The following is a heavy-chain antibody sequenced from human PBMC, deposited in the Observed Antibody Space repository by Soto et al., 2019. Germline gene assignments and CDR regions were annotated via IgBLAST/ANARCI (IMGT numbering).Heavy chain of an antibody. CDR3: VRDQYRGYDFAL. V-gene: IGHV4-30-4*01. Sequence: PSETLSLTCSVSGASIAGGSYYWSWVRQPPGKGLEWIGYIPSRGRPFYNPSLTSRGTISADSSKNQLSLQLTSVTAADTAVYYGVRDQYRGYDFALWGQGNLVTVSS. J-gene: IGHJ5*02. CDR1: GASIAGGSYY. CDR2: IPSRGRP. D-gene: IGHD5-12*01.